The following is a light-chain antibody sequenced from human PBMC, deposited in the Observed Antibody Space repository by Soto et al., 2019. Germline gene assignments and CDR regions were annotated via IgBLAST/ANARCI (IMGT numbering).Light chain of an antibody. V-gene: IGKV1-9*01. Sequence: IQLTQSPSSLSASVGDRVTITCRASQDIRTYLAWYQQKPGKAPKLLIYGASTLQSGVPSRFSGGGSGTDFTLTISYLQPEDFATYFCQQLHSFPLTFGGGTKVDIK. CDR1: QDIRTY. J-gene: IGKJ4*01. CDR2: GAS. CDR3: QQLHSFPLT.